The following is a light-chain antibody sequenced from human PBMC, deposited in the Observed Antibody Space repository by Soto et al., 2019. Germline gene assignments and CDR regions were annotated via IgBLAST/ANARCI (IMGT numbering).Light chain of an antibody. CDR2: SAS. Sequence: EIVLTQSPATLSLSPGERATLSCRASQSIATYLGWYQQKPGQAPRLLIYSASNRATDIPPRFSGSGSGTDFTLTISSLEPEDFAVYYCEYYGTSITFGGGTKVDIK. V-gene: IGKV3-11*01. J-gene: IGKJ4*01. CDR3: EYYGTSIT. CDR1: QSIATY.